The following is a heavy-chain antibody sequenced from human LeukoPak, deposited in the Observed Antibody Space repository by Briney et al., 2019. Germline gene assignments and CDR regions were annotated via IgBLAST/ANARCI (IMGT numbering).Heavy chain of an antibody. CDR2: IKQDGSEK. CDR3: ARDHAFGELYHTPGY. V-gene: IGHV3-7*01. J-gene: IGHJ4*02. D-gene: IGHD3-10*01. Sequence: PGGSLRLSCAASGFTFSSYWMSWVRQAPGKGLEWVANIKQDGSEKYYVDSVKGRFTISRDNAKNSLYLQMNSLRAEDTAVYYCARDHAFGELYHTPGYWGQGTLVTVSS. CDR1: GFTFSSYW.